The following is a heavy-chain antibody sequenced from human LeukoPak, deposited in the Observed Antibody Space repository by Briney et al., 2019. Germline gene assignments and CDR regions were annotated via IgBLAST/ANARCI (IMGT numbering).Heavy chain of an antibody. CDR1: GYSISSGYY. Sequence: SETLSLTCAVSGYSISSGYYWGWIRQPPGKGLEWIGSIYHSGSTYYNPSLKSRVTISVDTSKNQFSLKLSSVTAADTAVYYCARLFLFGVAINFFDAFDIWGQGTMVTVSS. CDR2: IYHSGST. V-gene: IGHV4-38-2*01. CDR3: ARLFLFGVAINFFDAFDI. J-gene: IGHJ3*02. D-gene: IGHD3-22*01.